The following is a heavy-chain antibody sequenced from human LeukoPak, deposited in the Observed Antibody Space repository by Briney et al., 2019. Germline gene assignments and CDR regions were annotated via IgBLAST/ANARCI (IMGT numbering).Heavy chain of an antibody. CDR2: IYPGDSDT. V-gene: IGHV5-51*01. J-gene: IGHJ3*02. CDR1: GYSFTSYW. Sequence: GESLKISCKGSGYSFTSYWIGWVRQMPGKGLEWMGIIYPGDSDTRYSPSFQGQVTISADKSISTAYLQWSSLKASDTAMYYCARRPFYYDSSGYLPPNAFDIWGQGTMVIVSS. CDR3: ARRPFYYDSSGYLPPNAFDI. D-gene: IGHD3-22*01.